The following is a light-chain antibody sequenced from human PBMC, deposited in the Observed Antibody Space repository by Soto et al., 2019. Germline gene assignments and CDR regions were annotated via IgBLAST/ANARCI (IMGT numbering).Light chain of an antibody. V-gene: IGKV3-15*01. CDR1: QTVSSN. J-gene: IGKJ2*01. Sequence: EIVMTQSPATLSVSPGERATLSCRASQTVSSNLAWYQQKFGQSPMLLIYGASSRATGIPARFSGSRSGTACTLAISSLQSKDFGVYYSHHYDNLPRVTFGQGTRLEIK. CDR2: GAS. CDR3: HHYDNLPRVT.